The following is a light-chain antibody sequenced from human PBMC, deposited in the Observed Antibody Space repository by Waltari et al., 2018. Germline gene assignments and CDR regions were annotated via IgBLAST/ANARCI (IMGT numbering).Light chain of an antibody. CDR1: SSDVGGYNY. Sequence: QSALTQPASVSGSPGQSITISCAGTSSDVGGYNYVSWYQQHPDKAPPPVIYAGSHGAPRVATRFSGSTSGNTASLTISGLRAEDEADYYCSSYTSSSTLVFGGGTKVTV. CDR2: AGS. CDR3: SSYTSSSTLV. J-gene: IGLJ2*01. V-gene: IGLV2-14*01.